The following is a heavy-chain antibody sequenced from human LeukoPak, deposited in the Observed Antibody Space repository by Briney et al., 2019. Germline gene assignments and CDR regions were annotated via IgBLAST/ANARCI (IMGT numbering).Heavy chain of an antibody. CDR3: ARERGGSSALDY. V-gene: IGHV4-59*01. CDR1: GGSISSYY. J-gene: IGHJ4*02. CDR2: ICYSGST. Sequence: SETLSLTCTVSGGSISSYYWSWIRQPPGKGLEWIGYICYSGSTNYNPSLKSRVTISVDTSKNQFSLKLSSVTAADTAIYYCARERGGSSALDYWGQGTLVTVSS. D-gene: IGHD6-13*01.